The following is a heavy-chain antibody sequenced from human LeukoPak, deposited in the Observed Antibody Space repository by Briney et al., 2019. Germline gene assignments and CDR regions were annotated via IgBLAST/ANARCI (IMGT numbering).Heavy chain of an antibody. CDR3: AKDIERISPNYYYYGMDV. CDR1: GFTFSSYS. D-gene: IGHD1-1*01. Sequence: AGGSLRLSCAASGFTFSSYSMNWVRQAPGKGLEWASYISSSGSTIYYADSVKGRFTISRDNAKNSLYLQMNSLRAEDTALYYCAKDIERISPNYYYYGMDVWGQGTAVTVSS. J-gene: IGHJ6*02. V-gene: IGHV3-48*04. CDR2: ISSSGSTI.